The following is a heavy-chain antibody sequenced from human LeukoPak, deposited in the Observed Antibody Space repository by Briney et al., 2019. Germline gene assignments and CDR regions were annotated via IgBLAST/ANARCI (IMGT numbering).Heavy chain of an antibody. CDR2: IKQDGSEK. Sequence: GGSLRLSCAASEFTFSSYWMSWVRQAPGKGLEWVANIKQDGSEKYYVDSVKGRFTISRDNAKNSLYLQMNSLRAEDTAVYYCARDPVGTLVREKTTSYWGQGTLVTVSS. V-gene: IGHV3-7*01. CDR3: ARDPVGTLVREKTTSY. D-gene: IGHD3-10*01. CDR1: EFTFSSYW. J-gene: IGHJ4*02.